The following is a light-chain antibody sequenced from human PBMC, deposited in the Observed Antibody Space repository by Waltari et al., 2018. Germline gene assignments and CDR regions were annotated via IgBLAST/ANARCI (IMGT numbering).Light chain of an antibody. CDR3: CSKGGTTSRYV. J-gene: IGLJ1*01. Sequence: QSGLTQPASVSGSPGQSVTIPCPGGSSYFFNYNLVSWSQQHPGKAPKLLIYEGTKRPSGISTRVSASTSGNMASLTISGLQAEDEADYYCCSKGGTTSRYVFGSGTKVIVL. CDR2: EGT. V-gene: IGLV2-23*01. CDR1: SSYFFNYNL.